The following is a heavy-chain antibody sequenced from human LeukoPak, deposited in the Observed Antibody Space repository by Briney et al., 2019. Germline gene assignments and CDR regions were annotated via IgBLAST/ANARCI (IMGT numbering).Heavy chain of an antibody. J-gene: IGHJ4*02. CDR1: GFTLNNYA. D-gene: IGHD6-13*01. CDR3: AKVISSSCGIGGY. V-gene: IGHV3-23*01. Sequence: GGSLRLSCAASGFTLNNYAMTWVRQAPGKGLDGVSAICASGGNTYYADSVKGRFTISRDTSKNTLYLQMNSLRAEDTAVYYCAKVISSSCGIGGYWGQGTLVTVSS. CDR2: ICASGGNT.